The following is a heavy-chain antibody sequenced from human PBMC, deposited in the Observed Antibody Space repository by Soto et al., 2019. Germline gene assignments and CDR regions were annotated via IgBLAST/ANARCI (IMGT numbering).Heavy chain of an antibody. Sequence: ASVKVSCKASGYTFTSYGISWVRQAPGQGLEWMGWISAYNGNTNYAQKLQGRVTMTTDTSTSTAYMELRSLRSDDTAVYYCATVEPDDPSRYDDYFKQWGRGNRVAVAS. CDR1: GYTFTSYG. CDR2: ISAYNGNT. CDR3: ATVEPDDPSRYDDYFKQ. V-gene: IGHV1-18*01. J-gene: IGHJ6*01. D-gene: IGHD4-17*01.